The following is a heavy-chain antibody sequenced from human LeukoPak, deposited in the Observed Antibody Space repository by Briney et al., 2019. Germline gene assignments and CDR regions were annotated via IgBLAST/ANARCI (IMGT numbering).Heavy chain of an antibody. J-gene: IGHJ3*02. CDR2: INHSGST. Sequence: SETLSLTCAVYGGSFSGYYWSWIRQPPGKGLEWIGEINHSGSTNYNPSLKSRVTISVDTSKNQFSLKLSSVTAADTAVYYCARRDGSGSYYRPNDAFDIWGQGTMVTVSS. D-gene: IGHD3-10*01. CDR1: GGSFSGYY. V-gene: IGHV4-34*01. CDR3: ARRDGSGSYYRPNDAFDI.